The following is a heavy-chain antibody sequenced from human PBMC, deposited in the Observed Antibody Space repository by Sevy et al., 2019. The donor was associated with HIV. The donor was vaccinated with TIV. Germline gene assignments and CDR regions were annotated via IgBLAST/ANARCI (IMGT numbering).Heavy chain of an antibody. V-gene: IGHV3-7*01. Sequence: GGSLRLSCAASGFTFSSYWMSWVRQAPGKGLEWVANIKQDGSEKYYVDSVKGRFTISRDNAKNSLYLQMNSLRAVDTAVYYCARGSFYYGSGSRSYYFDYWGQGTLVTVSS. J-gene: IGHJ4*02. CDR3: ARGSFYYGSGSRSYYFDY. D-gene: IGHD3-10*01. CDR2: IKQDGSEK. CDR1: GFTFSSYW.